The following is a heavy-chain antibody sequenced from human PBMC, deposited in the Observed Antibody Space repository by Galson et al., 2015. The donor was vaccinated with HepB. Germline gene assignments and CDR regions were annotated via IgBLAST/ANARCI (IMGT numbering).Heavy chain of an antibody. CDR2: IRDKANSCGT. D-gene: IGHD1-1*01. V-gene: IGHV3-73*01. CDR1: GFTFSGSA. Sequence: SLRLACAASGFTFSGSAIHWVRQAPGKGLERVGRIRDKANSCGTVSAASVKGRVTIARDDSKNTAYLQMNSLETEDTAVYYCTRHEVRYKVESERFFDYWGQGTLVTVSS. J-gene: IGHJ4*02. CDR3: TRHEVRYKVESERFFDY.